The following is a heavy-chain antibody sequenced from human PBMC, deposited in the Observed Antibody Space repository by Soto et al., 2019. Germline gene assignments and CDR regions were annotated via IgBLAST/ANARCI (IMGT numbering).Heavy chain of an antibody. Sequence: EVQLLESGGDLVQPGGSLRLSCAASGFAFANYAMTWVRQAPGKGLEWVSTIGGGGGSTYYADPVKGRFTISRDNSKNTVYLQMNSLRAEDTAVYFCAKERIGRGADYWGQGTLVTVSS. CDR1: GFAFANYA. CDR3: AKERIGRGADY. J-gene: IGHJ4*02. CDR2: IGGGGGST. V-gene: IGHV3-23*01.